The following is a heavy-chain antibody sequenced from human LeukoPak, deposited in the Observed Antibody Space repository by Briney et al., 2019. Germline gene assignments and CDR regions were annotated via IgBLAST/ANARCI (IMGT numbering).Heavy chain of an antibody. CDR1: GYTFTSYG. D-gene: IGHD3-22*01. CDR2: ISAYNGNT. V-gene: IGHV1-18*01. CDR3: ARDRGRFDSSGYGPSYFDY. J-gene: IGHJ4*02. Sequence: ASVKVSCKASGYTFTSYGISWVRQAPGQGLEWMGWISAYNGNTNYAQKLQGRVTMTTDTSTSTAYMELRSLRSDDTAVYYCARDRGRFDSSGYGPSYFDYWGQGTLVTVSS.